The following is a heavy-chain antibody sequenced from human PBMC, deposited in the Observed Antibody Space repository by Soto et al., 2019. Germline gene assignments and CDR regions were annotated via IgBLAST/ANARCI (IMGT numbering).Heavy chain of an antibody. CDR1: GFTFSDYY. J-gene: IGHJ4*02. CDR3: ASGNSAHWF. Sequence: VQLVESGGDLVQPGGSLRLSCVASGFTFSDYYISWVRQAPGSGPEFVSSISGNGVNTYFGNSVKDRFTISRDNSKNTVYLQMGSLRAEDTAVYYCASGNSAHWFWGQGTLVTVSS. V-gene: IGHV3-64*01. CDR2: ISGNGVNT. D-gene: IGHD3-9*01.